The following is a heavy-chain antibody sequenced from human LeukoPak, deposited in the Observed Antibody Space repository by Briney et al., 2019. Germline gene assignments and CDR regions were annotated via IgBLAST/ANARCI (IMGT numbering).Heavy chain of an antibody. CDR3: AYVVLTALGY. V-gene: IGHV1-8*01. J-gene: IGHJ4*02. CDR2: MNPNSGNT. D-gene: IGHD2-21*02. Sequence: ASVKVSCKASGYTFTSYDINWVRQAPGQGLEWMGWMNPNSGNTGYAQKFQGRVTMTRNTSISTAYMELSSLISEDTAVYYCAYVVLTALGYWGQGTLATVSS. CDR1: GYTFTSYD.